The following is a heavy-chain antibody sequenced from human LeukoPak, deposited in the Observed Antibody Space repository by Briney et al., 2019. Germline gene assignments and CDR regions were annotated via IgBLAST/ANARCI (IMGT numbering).Heavy chain of an antibody. CDR2: INPNSGGT. J-gene: IGHJ6*03. CDR3: ARVCFLGLSTYYMDV. CDR1: GYTFTGYY. V-gene: IGHV1-2*02. D-gene: IGHD3-10*01. Sequence: ASVKVSCKASGYTFTGYYMHWVRQAPGQGLEWMGWINPNSGGTNYAQKFQGRVTMTRDTSISTAYMELSRLRSDDTAVYYCARVCFLGLSTYYMDVWGKGTTVTVSS.